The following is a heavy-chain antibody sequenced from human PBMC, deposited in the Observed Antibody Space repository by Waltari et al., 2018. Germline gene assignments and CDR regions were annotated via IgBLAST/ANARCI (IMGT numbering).Heavy chain of an antibody. V-gene: IGHV4-38-2*01. CDR1: GYSISSGYY. CDR2: IYHSGST. CDR3: ARGVIAAAVDY. Sequence: QVQLQESGPGLVKPSETLSLTCAVSGYSISSGYYWGWIRQPPGKGLEWIGSIYHSGSTYYNPSPKSRVTISVDTSKNQFSLKLSSVTAADTAVYYCARGVIAAAVDYWGQGTLVTVSS. D-gene: IGHD6-13*01. J-gene: IGHJ4*02.